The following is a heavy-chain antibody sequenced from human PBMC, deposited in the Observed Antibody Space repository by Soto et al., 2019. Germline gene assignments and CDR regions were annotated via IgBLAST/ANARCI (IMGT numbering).Heavy chain of an antibody. CDR3: ARVLVVAATVGAFDI. V-gene: IGHV3-33*01. CDR2: IWYDGSNK. D-gene: IGHD2-15*01. CDR1: GFTFSSYG. J-gene: IGHJ3*02. Sequence: QVQLVESGGGVVQPGRYLRLSCAASGFTFSSYGRHWVRQAPGKGLEWVAVIWYDGSNKYYADSVKGRFTISRDNSKNTLYLQMNSLRAEDTAVYYCARVLVVAATVGAFDIWGQGTMVTVSS.